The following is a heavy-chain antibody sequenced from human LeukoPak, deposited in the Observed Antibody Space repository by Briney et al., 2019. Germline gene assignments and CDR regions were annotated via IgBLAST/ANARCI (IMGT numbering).Heavy chain of an antibody. Sequence: GGSLRLSCAASGLTFRSYWMHWVRQAPGKGLVWVSRINRDGSSTNYADSVKGRFTISRDNAKNTLYLQMNSLRAEDTAVYYCVRDDSSHFDYWGQGALVTVSS. CDR3: VRDDSSHFDY. D-gene: IGHD4-11*01. J-gene: IGHJ4*02. CDR2: INRDGSST. CDR1: GLTFRSYW. V-gene: IGHV3-74*01.